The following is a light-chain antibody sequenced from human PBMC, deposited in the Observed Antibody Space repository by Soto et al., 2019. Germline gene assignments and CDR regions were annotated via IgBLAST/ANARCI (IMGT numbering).Light chain of an antibody. J-gene: IGLJ1*01. V-gene: IGLV2-23*02. Sequence: QSVLTQPASVSGSHGQSITISCTGSSSDVGTYNLVSWYQQHPGEAPKLMIYEVTKRPSGVSYRFSGSKSGNTASLTISGLQAEDEADYYCCSYAGSSYVFGTGTKVTVL. CDR2: EVT. CDR3: CSYAGSSYV. CDR1: SSDVGTYNL.